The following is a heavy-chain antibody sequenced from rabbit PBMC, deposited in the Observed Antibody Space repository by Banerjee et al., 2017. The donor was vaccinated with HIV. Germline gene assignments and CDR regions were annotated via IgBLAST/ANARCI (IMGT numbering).Heavy chain of an antibody. D-gene: IGHD4-1*01. J-gene: IGHJ6*01. CDR2: IYPVFGIT. Sequence: QLVESGGGLVQPGGSLKLSCKASGFDFSTYSMSWVRQAPGKGLEWIGDIYPVFGITNYANWVKGRFTISSDNAQNTVDLQMNSLTPADTATYFCARNANGGWDLWGPGTLVTVS. CDR3: ARNANGGWDL. V-gene: IGHV1S7*01. CDR1: GFDFSTYS.